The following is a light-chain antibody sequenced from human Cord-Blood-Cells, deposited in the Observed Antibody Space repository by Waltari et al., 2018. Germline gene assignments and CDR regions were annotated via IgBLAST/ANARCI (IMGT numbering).Light chain of an antibody. CDR2: DVS. CDR3: SSYTSSSTLDV. CDR1: SSAVGGYNY. Sequence: QSALTQPASVSGSPGQSITISCTGTSSAVGGYNYVFWYQQHPGKAPKLMIYDVSNRPSGVSNRFSGSKSGNTASLTISGLQAEDEADYYCSSYTSSSTLDVFGTGTKVTVL. J-gene: IGLJ1*01. V-gene: IGLV2-14*01.